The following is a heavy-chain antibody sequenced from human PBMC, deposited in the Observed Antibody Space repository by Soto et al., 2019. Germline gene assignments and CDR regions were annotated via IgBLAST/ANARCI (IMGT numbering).Heavy chain of an antibody. D-gene: IGHD2-2*01. CDR3: ARVVVVPAASGHYYYYGMDV. CDR1: GYTFTSYG. Sequence: ASMKVSCKASGYTFTSYGISWVRQAPGQGLEWMGWISAYNGNTNYAQKLQGRVTMTTDTSTSTAYMELRSLRSDDTAVYYCARVVVVPAASGHYYYYGMDVWGQGTTVTVSS. J-gene: IGHJ6*02. CDR2: ISAYNGNT. V-gene: IGHV1-18*01.